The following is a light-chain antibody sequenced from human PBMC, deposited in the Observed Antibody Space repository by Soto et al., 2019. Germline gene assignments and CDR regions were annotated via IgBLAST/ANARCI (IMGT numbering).Light chain of an antibody. V-gene: IGLV1-51*01. CDR3: GSWDSSLSAYV. J-gene: IGLJ1*01. CDR1: TSNIGGNS. CDR2: DDN. Sequence: QSVLPQPPPVSAAPGQKVTISCSGSTSNIGGNSVSWYQQLPGTAPKLLIYDDNKRPSGIPDRFSGSKSGTSATLGITGFQTGDEADYYCGSWDSSLSAYVFGTGTKVTVL.